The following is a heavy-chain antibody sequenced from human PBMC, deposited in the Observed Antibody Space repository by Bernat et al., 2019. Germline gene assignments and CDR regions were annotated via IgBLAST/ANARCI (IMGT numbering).Heavy chain of an antibody. V-gene: IGHV3-7*03. CDR3: AKGFGPEN. D-gene: IGHD3-16*01. CDR1: GFPFSSDY. Sequence: EVQLVDSGGGLVQPGGSLRPSCAASGFPFSSDYITWVRQAPGKGREWVANINQDGSATYYADSVKGRFIISRDNARTSVYLQMGSLRTEDTAIYYCAKGFGPENWGHGTLVTVSS. J-gene: IGHJ4*01. CDR2: INQDGSAT.